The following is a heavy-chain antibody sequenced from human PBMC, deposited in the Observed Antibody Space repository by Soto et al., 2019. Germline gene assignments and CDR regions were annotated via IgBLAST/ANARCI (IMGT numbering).Heavy chain of an antibody. D-gene: IGHD6-19*01. CDR1: GFTFSSYA. CDR2: ISGSGGST. Sequence: PGGSLRLSCAASGFTFSSYAMSWVRQAPGKGLEWVSAISGSGGSTYYADSVKGRFTISRDNSKNTLCLQMGSLRAEDTAVYYCAKLAVAGTISWFDPWGQGTLVTVSS. CDR3: AKLAVAGTISWFDP. J-gene: IGHJ5*02. V-gene: IGHV3-23*01.